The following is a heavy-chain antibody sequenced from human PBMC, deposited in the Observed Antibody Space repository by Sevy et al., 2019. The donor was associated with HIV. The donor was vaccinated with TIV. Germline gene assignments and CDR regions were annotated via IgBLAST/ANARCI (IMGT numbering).Heavy chain of an antibody. CDR3: AREENRELGTIPLDA. J-gene: IGHJ5*02. CDR1: GFTFSHHN. Sequence: GGSLRLSCAASGFTFSHHNMNWVRQAPGKGLEWISYISKSGSTTYFADSMRGRFTNSRDNAMNSLFLEMHSLTDEDTAVYYCAREENRELGTIPLDAWGRGIQVTVSS. V-gene: IGHV3-48*02. D-gene: IGHD7-27*01. CDR2: ISKSGSTT.